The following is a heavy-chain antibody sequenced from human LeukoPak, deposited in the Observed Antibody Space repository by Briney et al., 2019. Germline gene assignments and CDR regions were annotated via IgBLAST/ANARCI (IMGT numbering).Heavy chain of an antibody. V-gene: IGHV1-2*02. Sequence: GASVKVSCKHSGYTFTGYYLHWVRQAPGQAPEWMGWINPNTGATAYAQNFQGRVTMSRDTSISTAYMDVSSLRSGDTAIYYCARDRVGSGWPRPFYFEVWGQGTLVTVSS. D-gene: IGHD6-19*01. J-gene: IGHJ4*02. CDR3: ARDRVGSGWPRPFYFEV. CDR1: GYTFTGYY. CDR2: INPNTGAT.